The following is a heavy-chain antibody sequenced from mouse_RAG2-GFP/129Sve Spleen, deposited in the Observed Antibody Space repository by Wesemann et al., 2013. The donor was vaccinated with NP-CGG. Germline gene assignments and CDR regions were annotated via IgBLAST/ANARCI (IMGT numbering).Heavy chain of an antibody. Sequence: QVQLQQSGAELARPGASVKLSCKASGYTFTSYWMQWVKQRPGQGLEWIGAIYPGDGDTRYTQKFKGKATLTADKSSSTAYMQLSSLASEDSAVYYCARCRYDYYAMDYWGGSRGTSVTVSS. J-gene: IGHJ4*01. V-gene: IGHV1-87*01. CDR1: GYTFTSYW. CDR3: ARCRYDYYAMDY. CDR2: IYPGDGDT. D-gene: IGHD2-14*01.